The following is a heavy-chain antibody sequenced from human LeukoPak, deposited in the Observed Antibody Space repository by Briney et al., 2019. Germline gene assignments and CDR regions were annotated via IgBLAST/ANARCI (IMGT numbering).Heavy chain of an antibody. CDR1: GYSFTSYW. J-gene: IGHJ3*02. CDR2: IYPGDSDT. Sequence: PGESLKISCKGSGYSFTSYWIGWVRQMPGKGLEWMGIIYPGDSDTRYSPSFQGQVTISADKSISTAYLQWSSLKASDTAMYYCARRLSGYSYGPGGAFDIWGQGTMVTVSS. CDR3: ARRLSGYSYGPGGAFDI. V-gene: IGHV5-51*01. D-gene: IGHD5-18*01.